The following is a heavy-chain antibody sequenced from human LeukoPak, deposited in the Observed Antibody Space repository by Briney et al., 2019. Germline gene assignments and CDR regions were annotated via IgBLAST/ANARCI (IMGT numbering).Heavy chain of an antibody. CDR3: ARPQPEHYYGSGSFLSGFDP. J-gene: IGHJ5*02. D-gene: IGHD3-10*01. Sequence: GGSLRLSCAASGFTFSSYGMHWVRRAPGKGLEWVAVISYDGSNKYYADSVKGRFTISRDNSKNTLYLQMNSLRAEDTAVYYCARPQPEHYYGSGSFLSGFDPWGQGTLVTVSS. CDR2: ISYDGSNK. CDR1: GFTFSSYG. V-gene: IGHV3-30*03.